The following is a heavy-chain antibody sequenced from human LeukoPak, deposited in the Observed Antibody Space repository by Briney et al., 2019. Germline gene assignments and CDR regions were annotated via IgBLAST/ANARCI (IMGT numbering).Heavy chain of an antibody. CDR2: IYKSRNT. Sequence: SETLSLTCTVSGGSISSNAYSWSRLPQPPGQDLEWIGYIYKSRNTYYNPSLNSRVTISIGTSQNLFPLNLSSATAADQAVYSCARVGNWFGPWGQGTLVTVSS. CDR1: GGSISSNAYS. D-gene: IGHD1-26*01. J-gene: IGHJ5*01. CDR3: ARVGNWFGP. V-gene: IGHV4-30-2*01.